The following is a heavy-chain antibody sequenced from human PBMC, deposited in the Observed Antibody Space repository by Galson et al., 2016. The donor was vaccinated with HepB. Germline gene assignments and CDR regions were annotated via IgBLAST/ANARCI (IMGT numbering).Heavy chain of an antibody. Sequence: SLRLSCAASGFTFSNYAMSWVRQAPGKGLEWVSLINNIGGGTYYADSVRGRFTISRDNSKNTLDLQMNSLRPGDTAVYYCAKEGGYSSGWSDGYWHFDLWGRGTLVTVSS. CDR3: AKEGGYSSGWSDGYWHFDL. J-gene: IGHJ2*01. CDR1: GFTFSNYA. D-gene: IGHD6-19*01. V-gene: IGHV3-23*01. CDR2: INNIGGGT.